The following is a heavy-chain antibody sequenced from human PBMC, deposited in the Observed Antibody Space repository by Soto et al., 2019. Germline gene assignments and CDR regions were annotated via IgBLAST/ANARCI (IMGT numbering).Heavy chain of an antibody. CDR2: ISAYNGNT. V-gene: IGHV1-18*01. CDR3: ARSPRAWSGSLGEYYSYYMDV. J-gene: IGHJ6*03. D-gene: IGHD3-3*01. Sequence: ASVKLSCKASGYTSTSYGVSWVRPAPGQKLEWMGWISAYNGNTNYAQKLQGRVTMTTDTSTSTAYVELRSLRSDDTAVYYCARSPRAWSGSLGEYYSYYMDVWGKGTTVTVSS. CDR1: GYTSTSYG.